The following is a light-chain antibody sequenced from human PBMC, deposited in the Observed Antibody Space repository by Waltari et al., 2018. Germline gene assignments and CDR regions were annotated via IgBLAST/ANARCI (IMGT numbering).Light chain of an antibody. CDR2: AAS. CDR1: QSISNY. Sequence: DIKMTQSPSSLSASVGDRVTITCRASQSISNYLNWCQQKPGKAPKLLIFAASSLQSGVPSRFSGSGSGTDFTLTISSLQPEDFATYYCQQSYSTPITFGQGTRLEIK. V-gene: IGKV1-39*01. CDR3: QQSYSTPIT. J-gene: IGKJ5*01.